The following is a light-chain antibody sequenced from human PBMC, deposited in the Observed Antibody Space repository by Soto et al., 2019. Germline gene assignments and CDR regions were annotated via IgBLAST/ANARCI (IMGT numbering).Light chain of an antibody. CDR3: QQYNNWPRT. CDR1: QSISNN. CDR2: DAS. V-gene: IGKV3-15*01. Sequence: VMTQSPATLSVSPGESATLSCRASQSISNNLAWYQQKPGQAPRLLMYDASTRATGIPDRFSGSGSGAEFTLTISSLQSEALAVYYCQQYNNWPRTFGQGTKVHIK. J-gene: IGKJ1*01.